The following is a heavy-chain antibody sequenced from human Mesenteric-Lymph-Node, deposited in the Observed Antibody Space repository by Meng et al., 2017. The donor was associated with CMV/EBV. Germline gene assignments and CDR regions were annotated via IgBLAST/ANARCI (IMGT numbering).Heavy chain of an antibody. CDR1: GYTFTDYY. CDR2: INTNSGGT. J-gene: IGHJ6*02. D-gene: IGHD2-2*02. Sequence: ASVKVSCKASGYTFTDYYMHWVRQAPGQGLEWMGWINTNSGGTNCAQKFQGRVTMTRDTSINTAYMELSRLRSDDTAVYYCARWVVPAAIRGSYYYYYGMDVWGQGTTVTVSS. V-gene: IGHV1-2*02. CDR3: ARWVVPAAIRGSYYYYYGMDV.